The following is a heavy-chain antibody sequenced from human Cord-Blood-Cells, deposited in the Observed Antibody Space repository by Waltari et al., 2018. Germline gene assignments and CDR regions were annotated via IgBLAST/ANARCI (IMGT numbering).Heavy chain of an antibody. J-gene: IGHJ3*02. V-gene: IGHV4-31*03. D-gene: IGHD1-26*01. Sequence: QVQLQESGPGLVKPSPTLSLTCTVSGGSISSGGYYWSWIRPHPGKGLEWIGYIYYSGSTYYNPSLKSRVTISVDTAKNQFSLKLSSVTAADTAVYYCARDRGSSGSYFGAFDIWGQGTMVTVSS. CDR2: IYYSGST. CDR1: GGSISSGGYY. CDR3: ARDRGSSGSYFGAFDI.